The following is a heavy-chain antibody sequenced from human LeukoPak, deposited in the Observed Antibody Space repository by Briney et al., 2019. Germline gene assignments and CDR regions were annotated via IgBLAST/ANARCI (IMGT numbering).Heavy chain of an antibody. CDR2: IIPVFGTA. D-gene: IGHD6-13*01. CDR1: GGTFSSYA. Sequence: ASVKVSCKASGGTFSSYAIGWVRQAPGQGLEWMGGIIPVFGTANYAQKFQGRVTITADESTSTAYMELSSLRSEDTAVYYCASRGDRIAAAGYYFDYWGQGTLVTVSS. V-gene: IGHV1-69*13. CDR3: ASRGDRIAAAGYYFDY. J-gene: IGHJ4*02.